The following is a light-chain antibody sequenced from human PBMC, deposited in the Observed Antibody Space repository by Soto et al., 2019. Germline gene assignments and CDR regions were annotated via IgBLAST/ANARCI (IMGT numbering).Light chain of an antibody. CDR2: DAS. CDR3: QQYTSYSWT. J-gene: IGKJ1*01. CDR1: QTISSW. Sequence: DIQMTQSPSTLSGSVGDRVTITCRASQTISSWLAWYQQKPGKAPKLLIYDASSLESGVPSRFSGSGSGTDFTLTISGLQPDDFATYYCQQYTSYSWTFGQGTKVDI. V-gene: IGKV1-5*01.